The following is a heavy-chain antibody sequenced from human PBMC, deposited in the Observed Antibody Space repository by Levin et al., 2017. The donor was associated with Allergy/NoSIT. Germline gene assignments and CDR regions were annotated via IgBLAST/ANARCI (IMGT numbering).Heavy chain of an antibody. D-gene: IGHD3-10*02. CDR1: GFTFGDYA. Sequence: GGSLRLSCTASGFTFGDYAMSWFRRPPGKGLEWVAFIRSAAYGGTTEYAASVKGRLTISRDDYKSIAYLQMNSLKTADTAVYYRARDGVRPGQYFDYWGQGTPVTVSS. J-gene: IGHJ4*02. CDR2: IRSAAYGGTT. V-gene: IGHV3-49*03. CDR3: ARDGVRPGQYFDY.